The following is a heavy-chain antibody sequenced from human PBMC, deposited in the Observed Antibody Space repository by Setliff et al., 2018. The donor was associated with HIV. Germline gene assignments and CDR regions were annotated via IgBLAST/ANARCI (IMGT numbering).Heavy chain of an antibody. V-gene: IGHV5-51*01. CDR3: TLSIGGYCNDGNCHIGFDY. Sequence: GESLKISCKVSGPSFATYWIGWVRQLPGKGLEWMGIIYPADSDTKYNPSFQDQVTMSADKSIRAAYLQWRSLKASDTATYYCTLSIGGYCNDGNCHIGFDYWGQGSLVTVSS. J-gene: IGHJ4*02. CDR2: IYPADSDT. D-gene: IGHD2-15*01. CDR1: GPSFATYW.